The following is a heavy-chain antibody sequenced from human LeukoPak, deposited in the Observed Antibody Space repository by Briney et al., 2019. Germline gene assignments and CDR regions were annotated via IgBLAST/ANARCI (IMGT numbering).Heavy chain of an antibody. CDR1: GFIVSSNY. J-gene: IGHJ4*02. CDR3: ASSGNAHRYDY. V-gene: IGHV3-53*01. CDR2: VYIVGNT. D-gene: IGHD2-15*01. Sequence: GGGLRLSCAASGFIVSSNYMSWVRQAPGKGPEWVSVVYIVGNTYYADSVKGRFTISRDNSKNTLYLQMNSLRAEDTAVYYCASSGNAHRYDYWGQGTLVTSST.